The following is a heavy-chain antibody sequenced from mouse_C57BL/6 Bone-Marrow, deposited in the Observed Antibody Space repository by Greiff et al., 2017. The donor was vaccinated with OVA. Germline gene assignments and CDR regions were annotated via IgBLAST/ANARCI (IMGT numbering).Heavy chain of an antibody. V-gene: IGHV1-69*01. D-gene: IGHD3-1*01. CDR3: AAGLLWD. CDR1: GYTFTSYW. Sequence: QVQLQQPGAELVMPGASVKLSCTASGYTFTSYWMHWVQQRPGQGLEWIGEIDPSGSYTNYNQKFKGKYTLTVDKSSSTAYMQLSSLTSEDSAVYYCAAGLLWDWGQGTLVTVSA. CDR2: IDPSGSYT. J-gene: IGHJ3*01.